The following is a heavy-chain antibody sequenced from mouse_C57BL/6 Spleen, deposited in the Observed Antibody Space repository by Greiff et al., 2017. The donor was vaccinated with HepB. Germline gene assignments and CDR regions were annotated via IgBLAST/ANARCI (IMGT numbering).Heavy chain of an antibody. Sequence: QVQLQQPGAELVMPGASVKLSCKASGYTFTSYWMHWVKQRPGQGLEWIGEIDPSDSYTNYNQKFKGKSTLTVDKSSSTAYMHLSSLTSEDSAVYYCARSYGSSYVDYWGQGTTLTVSS. D-gene: IGHD1-1*01. CDR3: ARSYGSSYVDY. CDR1: GYTFTSYW. CDR2: IDPSDSYT. V-gene: IGHV1-69*01. J-gene: IGHJ2*01.